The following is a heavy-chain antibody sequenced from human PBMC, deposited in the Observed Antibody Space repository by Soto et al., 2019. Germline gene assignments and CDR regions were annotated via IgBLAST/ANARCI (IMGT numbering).Heavy chain of an antibody. CDR3: AKETSGGSSSDY. CDR2: ISGSGGST. J-gene: IGHJ4*02. Sequence: GWSLRLSCAASGFAFSSWAMSWVRQAPGKGLEWVSAISGSGGSTYYADSVKGRSTISRDNSKNTLYLQMNSLRAEDTAVYYCAKETSGGSSSDYWGQGTLVTV. V-gene: IGHV3-23*01. D-gene: IGHD2-15*01. CDR1: GFAFSSWA.